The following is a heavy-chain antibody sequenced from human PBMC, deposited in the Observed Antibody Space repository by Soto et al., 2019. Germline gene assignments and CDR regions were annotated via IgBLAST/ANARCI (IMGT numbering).Heavy chain of an antibody. Sequence: EVQLLESGGGLVQPGGSLRLSCAGSGFTFSDYAMSWVRLAPGKGLEWVSAISGAGGSTYYPDSVKGRFTISRDNHNSTLYLQMDSLRTDDTATYYCASRVTTVTTISDYWGQGTLVTVSS. CDR2: ISGAGGST. CDR3: ASRVTTVTTISDY. J-gene: IGHJ4*02. CDR1: GFTFSDYA. V-gene: IGHV3-23*01. D-gene: IGHD4-17*01.